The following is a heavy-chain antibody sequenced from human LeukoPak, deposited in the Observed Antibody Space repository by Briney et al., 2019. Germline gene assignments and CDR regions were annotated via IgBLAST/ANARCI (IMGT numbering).Heavy chain of an antibody. Sequence: GGSLRLSCAASGFTFSSYSMNWVRQAPGKGLEWVSSISSSSSYIYYADSVKGRFTISRDNAKNSLYLQMNSLRAEDTAVYYCARYYCSGGSCFQSHYYFYYMDVWGKGTTVTVSS. D-gene: IGHD2-15*01. CDR2: ISSSSSYI. CDR1: GFTFSSYS. J-gene: IGHJ6*03. V-gene: IGHV3-21*01. CDR3: ARYYCSGGSCFQSHYYFYYMDV.